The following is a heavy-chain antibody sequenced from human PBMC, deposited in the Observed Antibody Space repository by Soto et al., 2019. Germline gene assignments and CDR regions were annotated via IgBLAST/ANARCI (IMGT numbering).Heavy chain of an antibody. V-gene: IGHV3-9*01. CDR3: AKAARSSYFDY. CDR1: GFTFDDYA. J-gene: IGHJ4*02. D-gene: IGHD6-6*01. Sequence: EVQLVESGGGLVQPGRSLRLSCAASGFTFDDYAMHWVRQAPGKGLEWVSGISWNSGSIGYADSVKGRFTISRDNAKNSLYLQMNSQRADDTALYYCAKAARSSYFDYCGQGTLVTVSS. CDR2: ISWNSGSI.